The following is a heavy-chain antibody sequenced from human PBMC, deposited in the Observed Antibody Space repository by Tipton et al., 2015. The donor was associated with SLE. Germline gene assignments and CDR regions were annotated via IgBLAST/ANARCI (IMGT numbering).Heavy chain of an antibody. D-gene: IGHD6-25*01. CDR2: IYSGGST. V-gene: IGHV3-53*05. CDR3: ARVQPPLIAALGTDY. Sequence: SLRLSCAASGFTVSSNYMSWVRQAPGKGLEWVSVIYSGGSTYYADSVKGRFTISRDNSKNTLYLQTNSLRAEDTAVYYCARVQPPLIAALGTDYWGQGTLVTVSS. J-gene: IGHJ4*02. CDR1: GFTVSSNY.